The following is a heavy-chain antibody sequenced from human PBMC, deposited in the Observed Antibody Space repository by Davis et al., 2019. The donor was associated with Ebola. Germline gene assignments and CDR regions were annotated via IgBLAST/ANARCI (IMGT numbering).Heavy chain of an antibody. CDR1: GFTFSSYA. V-gene: IGHV3-23*01. CDR3: ARALGIGGMDV. CDR2: ISGSGGST. J-gene: IGHJ6*04. D-gene: IGHD7-27*01. Sequence: GGSLRLSCAASGFTFSSYAMTWVRQAPGKGLEWVSAISGSGGSTYYADSVKGRFTISRDNSKKTLYLQMNSLRAEDTAVYYCARALGIGGMDVWGKGTTVTVSS.